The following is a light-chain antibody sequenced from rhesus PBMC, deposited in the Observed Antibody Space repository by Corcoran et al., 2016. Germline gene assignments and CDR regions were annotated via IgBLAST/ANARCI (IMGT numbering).Light chain of an antibody. J-gene: IGKJ2*01. CDR2: GAP. CDR3: QQYNNWNS. CDR1: QSVSSY. V-gene: IGKV3S9*01. Sequence: EIVMTQSPATLSLSPGERATLSCRASQSVSSYVAWYQQKPEQAPRLLIYGAPSRATGIPDRFSGRRSGTDFTLIISSLEPEDVGVYFCQQYNNWNSFGQGTKVEIK.